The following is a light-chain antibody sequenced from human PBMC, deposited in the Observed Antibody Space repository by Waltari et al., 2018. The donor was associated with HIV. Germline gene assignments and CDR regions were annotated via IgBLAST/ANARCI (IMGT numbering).Light chain of an antibody. CDR2: TAS. CDR1: HSIDKY. J-gene: IGKJ2*02. CDR3: QQSYIRPST. Sequence: DIQMTQSPSSLSASVGDRVTLTCRASHSIDKYLNWYQHKPGKAPKLLIYTASSLQSGVPSRFSGSGYGTDFTLTISSLQPEDFATYYCQQSYIRPSTFGQGTKLE. V-gene: IGKV1-39*01.